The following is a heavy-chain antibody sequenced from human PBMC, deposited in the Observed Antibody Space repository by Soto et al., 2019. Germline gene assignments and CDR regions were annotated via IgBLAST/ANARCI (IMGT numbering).Heavy chain of an antibody. CDR3: ARDRGYCSSTSCLSGGMDV. J-gene: IGHJ6*02. V-gene: IGHV3-33*01. Sequence: QVQLVESGGGVVQPGRSLRLSCAASGFTFSSYGMHWVRRARGKGLEWVAVIWYDGSNKYYADSVKGRFTISRDNSKNTLYLQMNSLRAEDTAVYYCARDRGYCSSTSCLSGGMDVWGQGTTVTVSS. CDR1: GFTFSSYG. CDR2: IWYDGSNK. D-gene: IGHD2-2*01.